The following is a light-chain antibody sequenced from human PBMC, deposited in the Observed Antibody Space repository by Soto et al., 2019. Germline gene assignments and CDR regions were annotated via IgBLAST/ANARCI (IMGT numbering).Light chain of an antibody. J-gene: IGLJ1*01. CDR1: SSDVGSYNR. CDR2: EVS. V-gene: IGLV2-18*02. CDR3: TSYTSSSTYV. Sequence: QSALTQPPSVSGSPGQSVTISCTGTSSDVGSYNRVPWYQQPPGTAPQLMIYEVSNRPSGVSDRFSGSKSGNTASLTISGLQAEDEADYYCTSYTSSSTYVFGTGTKVTVL.